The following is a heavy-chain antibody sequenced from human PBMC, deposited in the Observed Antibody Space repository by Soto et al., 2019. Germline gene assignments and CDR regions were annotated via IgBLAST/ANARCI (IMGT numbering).Heavy chain of an antibody. D-gene: IGHD5-18*01. CDR3: AKDSGYNYGYFRWFDP. CDR2: IFYSGST. Sequence: PSETLSLTCTVSGGSISNYYWSWIRQPPGRGLEWIGHIFYSGSTNYNPALKSRVTISVDTSKSQFSLILSSVTAADTAVYYCAKDSGYNYGYFRWFDPWGQGTLVTVSS. V-gene: IGHV4-59*01. J-gene: IGHJ5*02. CDR1: GGSISNYY.